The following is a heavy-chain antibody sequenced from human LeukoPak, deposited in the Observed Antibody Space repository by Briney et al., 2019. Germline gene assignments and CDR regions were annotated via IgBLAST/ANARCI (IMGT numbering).Heavy chain of an antibody. CDR3: ARAESGVFDY. CDR2: ISYDGSNK. Sequence: GGSLRLSCAASGFTFSSYAMHRVRQAPGKGLEWVAVISYDGSNKYYADSVKGRFTISRDNSKNTLYLQMNSLRAEDTAVYYCARAESGVFDYWGQGTLVTVSS. CDR1: GFTFSSYA. V-gene: IGHV3-30-3*01. D-gene: IGHD3-10*01. J-gene: IGHJ4*02.